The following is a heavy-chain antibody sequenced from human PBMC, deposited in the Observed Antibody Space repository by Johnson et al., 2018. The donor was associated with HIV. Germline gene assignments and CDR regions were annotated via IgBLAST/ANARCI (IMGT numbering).Heavy chain of an antibody. J-gene: IGHJ3*02. D-gene: IGHD6-19*01. CDR2: IKQDGSEK. V-gene: IGHV3-7*02. CDR1: GFAFGTYW. Sequence: VQLVESGGGVVQPGGSLRLSCVVSGFAFGTYWMSWARQAPGKGLEWVANIKQDGSEKFYVDSVKGRFTISRDNSKNTLYLQMNSLRAEDTAVYYCASVGSSGFFSAFDIWGQGTMVTVSS. CDR3: ASVGSSGFFSAFDI.